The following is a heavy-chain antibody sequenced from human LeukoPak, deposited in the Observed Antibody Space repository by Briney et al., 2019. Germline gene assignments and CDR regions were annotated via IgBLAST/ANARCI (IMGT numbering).Heavy chain of an antibody. CDR2: ISGSGGSI. V-gene: IGHV3-23*01. Sequence: PGGSLRLSCTASGFTFSDYAMGWVRQAPGKGLEWVSGISGSGGSIRYADSVKGRFIISRDNSKNTLYLQMNSLRAEDTAVYYCAKGGGGYNYYFDYWGQETLVTVSS. CDR3: AKGGGGYNYYFDY. CDR1: GFTFSDYA. J-gene: IGHJ4*02. D-gene: IGHD5-24*01.